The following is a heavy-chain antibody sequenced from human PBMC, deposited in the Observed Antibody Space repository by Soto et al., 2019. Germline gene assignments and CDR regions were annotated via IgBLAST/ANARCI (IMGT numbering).Heavy chain of an antibody. D-gene: IGHD3-22*01. J-gene: IGHJ3*02. Sequence: ETLSLTCTVSGGSISGYYWSWIRQPPGKGLEWIGYIYYSGSTNYNPSLKSRVTISVDTSKNQFSLKLSSVTAADTAVYYCASSIVVVTTVDAFDIWGQGTMVTVSS. CDR2: IYYSGST. V-gene: IGHV4-59*08. CDR3: ASSIVVVTTVDAFDI. CDR1: GGSISGYY.